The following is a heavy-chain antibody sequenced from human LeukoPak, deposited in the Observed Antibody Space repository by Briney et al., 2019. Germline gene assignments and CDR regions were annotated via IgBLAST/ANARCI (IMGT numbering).Heavy chain of an antibody. CDR3: AREEVYCSGGSCYPLGWFDP. V-gene: IGHV1-2*02. J-gene: IGHJ5*02. CDR2: INPNSGGT. D-gene: IGHD2-15*01. CDR1: GYTFTSYD. Sequence: ASVKVSCKASGYTFTSYDINWVRQAPGQGLEWMGWINPNSGGTNYAQKFQGRVTMTRDTSISTAYMELSRLRSDDTAVYYCAREEVYCSGGSCYPLGWFDPWGQGTLVTVSS.